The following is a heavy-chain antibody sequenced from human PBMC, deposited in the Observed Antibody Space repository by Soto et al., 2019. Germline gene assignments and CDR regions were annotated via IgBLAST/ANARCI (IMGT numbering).Heavy chain of an antibody. CDR3: ARAPPPAIFGVVQDYYFDY. D-gene: IGHD3-3*01. V-gene: IGHV4-59*01. J-gene: IGHJ4*02. Sequence: SETLSLTCTVSGGSISSYYWSWIRQPPGKGLEWIGYIYYSGSTNYNPSLKSRVTISVDTSKNQFSLKLSSVTAADTAVYYCARAPPPAIFGVVQDYYFDYWGQGTLVTVSS. CDR2: IYYSGST. CDR1: GGSISSYY.